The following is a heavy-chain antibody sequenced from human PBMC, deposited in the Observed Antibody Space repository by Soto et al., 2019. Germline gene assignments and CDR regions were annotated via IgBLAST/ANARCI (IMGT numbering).Heavy chain of an antibody. CDR3: ARDKITCLFDY. CDR2: INHSGST. CDR1: GGSFSGYY. J-gene: IGHJ4*02. V-gene: IGHV4-34*01. Sequence: QVQLQQWGAGLLKPSETLSLTCAVYGGSFSGYYWTWIRQPPGTGLEWIGEINHSGSTNYNPSLKSRVTISVDTSKNQFSLKLTPVTAADTAVYYCARDKITCLFDYWGQGTLVTVSS. D-gene: IGHD3-10*01.